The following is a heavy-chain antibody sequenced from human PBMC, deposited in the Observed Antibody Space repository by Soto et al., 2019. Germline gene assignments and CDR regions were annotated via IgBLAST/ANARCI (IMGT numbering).Heavy chain of an antibody. Sequence: EVQLVESGGGLVKPGGSLRLSCAASGFTFSTYTMNWVRQAPGKGLEWVSSISSSSSYIYYADSAKGRFTISRDNAKNSLYLKMNSLRAEDAAVYYCARAQGDRRDGYNCGYWGQGTLVTVSS. J-gene: IGHJ4*02. V-gene: IGHV3-21*01. CDR3: ARAQGDRRDGYNCGY. CDR2: ISSSSSYI. D-gene: IGHD5-12*01. CDR1: GFTFSTYT.